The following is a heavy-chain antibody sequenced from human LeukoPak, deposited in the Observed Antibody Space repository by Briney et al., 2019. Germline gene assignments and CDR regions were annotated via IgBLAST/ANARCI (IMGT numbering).Heavy chain of an antibody. V-gene: IGHV4-34*01. Sequence: SETLSLTCAVYGGSFSGYYWSWIRQPPGKGLEWIGEINHSGSTNYNPSLKSRVTISVDTSKNQFSLKLSSVTAADTAVYYCARGGGYRRNYYYYGMDVWGQGTTVTVSS. CDR2: INHSGST. J-gene: IGHJ6*02. D-gene: IGHD3-16*01. CDR1: GGSFSGYY. CDR3: ARGGGYRRNYYYYGMDV.